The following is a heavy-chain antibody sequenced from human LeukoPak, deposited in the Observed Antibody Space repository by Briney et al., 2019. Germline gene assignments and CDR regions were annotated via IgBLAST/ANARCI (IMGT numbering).Heavy chain of an antibody. Sequence: SETLSLTCTVSGGSISSYYWSWIRQPPGKGLEWIGSIYYSGSTNYNPSLKSRVTISVDTSKNQFSLKLSSVTAADTAVYYCAREYCSGGSCYGNFDYWGQGTLVTVSS. V-gene: IGHV4-59*01. D-gene: IGHD2-15*01. CDR3: AREYCSGGSCYGNFDY. CDR2: IYYSGST. J-gene: IGHJ4*02. CDR1: GGSISSYY.